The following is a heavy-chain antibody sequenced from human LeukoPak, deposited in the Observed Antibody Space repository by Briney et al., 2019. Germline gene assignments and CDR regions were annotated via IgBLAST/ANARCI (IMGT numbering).Heavy chain of an antibody. J-gene: IGHJ4*02. CDR1: GGSISSYY. D-gene: IGHD3-10*01. CDR2: IYYSGST. CDR3: ARYKKVLLTYYFDY. V-gene: IGHV4-59*08. Sequence: SETLSLTCTVSGGSISSYYWSWIRQPPGKGLEWIGYIYYSGSTNYNPSLKSRVTISVDTSKNQFSLKLSSVTAADTAVYYCARYKKVLLTYYFDYWGQGTLVTVSS.